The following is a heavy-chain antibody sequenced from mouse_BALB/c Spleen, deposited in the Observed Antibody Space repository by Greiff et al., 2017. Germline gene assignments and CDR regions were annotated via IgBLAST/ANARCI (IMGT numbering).Heavy chain of an antibody. D-gene: IGHD2-1*01. CDR1: GYAFSSYW. J-gene: IGHJ3*01. CDR3: VRDYGNYWFAY. Sequence: VQLQQSGAELVRPGSSVKISCKASGYAFSSYWMNWVKQRPGQGLEWIGQIYPGDGDTNYNGKFKGKATLTADKSSSTAYMQLSSLTSEDSAVYFCVRDYGNYWFAYWGQGTLVTVSA. CDR2: IYPGDGDT. V-gene: IGHV1-80*01.